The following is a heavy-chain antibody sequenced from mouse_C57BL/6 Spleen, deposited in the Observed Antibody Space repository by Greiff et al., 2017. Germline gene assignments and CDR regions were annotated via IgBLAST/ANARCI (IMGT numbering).Heavy chain of an antibody. Sequence: EVQLVESGGGLVKPGGSLKLSCAASGFTFSSYAVSWVRQTPGKGLEWVGTISDGGSYTYYPNNVKGTFTISRDKAKNNLYLQMSHLKSEDTAMYYCARENDYGSSAVDYWGQGTTLTVSS. D-gene: IGHD1-1*01. V-gene: IGHV5-4*01. CDR3: ARENDYGSSAVDY. CDR1: GFTFSSYA. CDR2: ISDGGSYT. J-gene: IGHJ2*01.